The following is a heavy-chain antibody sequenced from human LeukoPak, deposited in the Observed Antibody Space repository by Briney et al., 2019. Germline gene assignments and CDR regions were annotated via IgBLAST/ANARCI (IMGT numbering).Heavy chain of an antibody. J-gene: IGHJ6*03. V-gene: IGHV3-23*01. CDR3: AKGVNTDYYYYMDV. CDR2: ISAGAGNT. D-gene: IGHD4-23*01. Sequence: GGSLRLSCAASGFTFSSYSMNWVRQAPGKGLEWVSAISAGAGNTYYTDSVKGRFTISRDNSKNTLFLQMNSLRAEDTAVYYCAKGVNTDYYYYMDVWGKGTTVTVSS. CDR1: GFTFSSYS.